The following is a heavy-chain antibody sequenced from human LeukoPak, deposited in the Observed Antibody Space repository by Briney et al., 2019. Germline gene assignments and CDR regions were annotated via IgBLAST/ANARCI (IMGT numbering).Heavy chain of an antibody. V-gene: IGHV4-39*01. CDR3: ARLEGGDCLD. CDR2: IYYSGST. D-gene: IGHD2-21*02. Sequence: PAETLSLTCTVSGGSISSNNYYWGWILQPPGKGLEWIGRIYYSGSTYYNPSLNSRLTISVDTSKNQFSLKLSSVTAADTAVYYCARLEGGDCLDWGQGTLVTVSS. J-gene: IGHJ4*02. CDR1: GGSISSNNYY.